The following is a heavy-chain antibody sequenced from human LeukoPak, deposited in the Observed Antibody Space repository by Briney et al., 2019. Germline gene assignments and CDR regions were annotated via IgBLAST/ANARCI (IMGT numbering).Heavy chain of an antibody. V-gene: IGHV3-73*01. J-gene: IGHJ4*02. CDR3: TSREDGNNPSFDY. D-gene: IGHD5-24*01. CDR1: GFTFSSYA. CDR2: IRSNGKTYST. Sequence: PGGSLRLSCAASGFTFSSYAVNWVRQAPGKGLEWVGRIRSNGKTYSTGYAASVRGRFTISRDDSKSTAYLQMNSLRTKDTAVYYCTSREDGNNPSFDYWGEGTLVTVSS.